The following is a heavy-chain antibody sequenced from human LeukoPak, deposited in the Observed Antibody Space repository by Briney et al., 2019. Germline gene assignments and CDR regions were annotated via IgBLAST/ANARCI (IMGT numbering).Heavy chain of an antibody. Sequence: GGSLRLSCAASGFTFSDYTMEWVRQAPGKGLEWISWIGSSSGNTKYADSGKGRLTSSVDNAKNSLYLQMNSLRVQDMAVYYCARDHNYAFDNWGQGTLVTVSS. V-gene: IGHV3-48*04. CDR2: IGSSSGNT. CDR1: GFTFSDYT. J-gene: IGHJ4*02. CDR3: ARDHNYAFDN. D-gene: IGHD1-1*01.